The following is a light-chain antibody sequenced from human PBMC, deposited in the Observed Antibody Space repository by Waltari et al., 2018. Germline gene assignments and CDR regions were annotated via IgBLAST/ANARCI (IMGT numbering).Light chain of an antibody. Sequence: QLVLTQSPSASASLGASVKLTCTLDSGHTYYAIVWHQQQPEKGPRHLMKVNSDGSHSKGDGIPDRFSGSSSGAERYLTISSLQSEDEADYYCQTWGAGIRVFGGGTKLTVL. CDR2: VNSDGSH. V-gene: IGLV4-69*01. CDR1: SGHTYYA. CDR3: QTWGAGIRV. J-gene: IGLJ3*02.